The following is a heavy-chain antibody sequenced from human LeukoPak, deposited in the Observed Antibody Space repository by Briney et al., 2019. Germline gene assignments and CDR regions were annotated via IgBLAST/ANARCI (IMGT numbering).Heavy chain of an antibody. CDR3: ARGRRGCTNGVCYMWPFDP. J-gene: IGHJ5*02. CDR2: IYYSGST. CDR1: GGSISSYY. D-gene: IGHD2-8*01. V-gene: IGHV4-59*01. Sequence: PSETLSLTCTVSGGSISSYYWSWIRQPPGKGLEWIGYIYYSGSTNYNPSLKSRVTISVDTSKNQFSLKLSSVTAADTAVYYCARGRRGCTNGVCYMWPFDPWGQGTLVTVSS.